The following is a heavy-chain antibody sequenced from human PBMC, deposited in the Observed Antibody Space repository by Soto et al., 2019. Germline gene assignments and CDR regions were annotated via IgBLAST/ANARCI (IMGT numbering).Heavy chain of an antibody. CDR1: GGSFSGYY. Sequence: SETLSLTCAVSGGSFSGYYWSWIRQPQRQGLEWIGEINHSGSTNYNPSLKSRVTISVDTSKNQYSLKLRSVTAADTAVYYCARGGKVSASYYNYYVMDVWGPGITVTVSS. V-gene: IGHV4-34*01. D-gene: IGHD2-8*01. CDR3: ARGGKVSASYYNYYVMDV. J-gene: IGHJ6*02. CDR2: INHSGST.